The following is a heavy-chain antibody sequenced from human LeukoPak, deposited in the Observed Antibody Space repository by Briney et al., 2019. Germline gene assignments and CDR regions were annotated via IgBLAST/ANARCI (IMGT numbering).Heavy chain of an antibody. CDR2: ISGSGGST. V-gene: IGHV3-23*01. J-gene: IGHJ6*02. D-gene: IGHD3-3*01. CDR1: GFTFSSYS. Sequence: GGSLRLSCAASGFTFSSYSMNWVRQAPGKGLEWVSAISGSGGSTYYADSVKGRFTISRDNSKNTLYLQMNSLRAGDTAVYYCAKYKVEYDFWSGYDYYYYGMDVWGQGTTVTVSS. CDR3: AKYKVEYDFWSGYDYYYYGMDV.